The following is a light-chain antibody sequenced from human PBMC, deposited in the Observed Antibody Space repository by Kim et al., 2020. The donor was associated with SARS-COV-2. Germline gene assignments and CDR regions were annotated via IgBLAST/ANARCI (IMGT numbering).Light chain of an antibody. CDR2: QDT. CDR1: RLERKY. V-gene: IGLV3-1*01. J-gene: IGLJ2*01. CDR3: SAWDHRLV. Sequence: SYELTQPPSVSVSPGQSAVITRSGHRLERKYVYWYQQNPGQSPHLVLSQDTKLPSGIPERFSGSTSGSTATLTISATQSMDEADYYCSAWDHRLVFGEGT.